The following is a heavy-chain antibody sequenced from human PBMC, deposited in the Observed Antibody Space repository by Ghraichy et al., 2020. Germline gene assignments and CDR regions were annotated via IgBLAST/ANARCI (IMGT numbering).Heavy chain of an antibody. CDR2: IYYSGST. Sequence: SETLSLTCTVSGGSVSSGSYYWSWIRQPPGKGLEWIGYIYYSGSTNYNPSLKSRVTISVDTSKNQFSLKLSSVTAADTAVYYCARDAGTTVTKPYYFDYWGQGTLVTVSS. D-gene: IGHD4-17*01. CDR3: ARDAGTTVTKPYYFDY. V-gene: IGHV4-61*01. J-gene: IGHJ4*02. CDR1: GGSVSSGSYY.